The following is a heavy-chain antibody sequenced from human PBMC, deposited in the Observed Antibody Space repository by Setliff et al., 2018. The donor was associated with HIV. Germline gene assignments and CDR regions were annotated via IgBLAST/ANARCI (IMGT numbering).Heavy chain of an antibody. Sequence: ASVKVSCKASGYRFSTFGISWVRQAPGQGLEWMGWISGYNADTDYAQKFQGRVSMTTDISTSTAYMELRGLRSDDTAVYYCARDVGYCTATSCQTGFDYWGQGTLVTVSS. CDR2: ISGYNADT. CDR1: GYRFSTFG. CDR3: ARDVGYCTATSCQTGFDY. J-gene: IGHJ4*02. V-gene: IGHV1-18*01. D-gene: IGHD2-8*02.